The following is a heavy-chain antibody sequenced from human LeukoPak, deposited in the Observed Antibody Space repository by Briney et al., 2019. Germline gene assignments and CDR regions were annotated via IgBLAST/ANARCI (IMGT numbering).Heavy chain of an antibody. CDR3: ARAGRGYRYAYLYY. Sequence: PGGSLRLSCASSGLTLSSNYMNWVGQAPGKGLDWVSVIYSGGSTYYADSVKRRFTISRHNSKNTLYLQMNSLRAEDMAVYDCARAGRGYRYAYLYYWGQGTLVTVSS. CDR2: IYSGGST. D-gene: IGHD3-22*01. CDR1: GLTLSSNY. J-gene: IGHJ4*02. V-gene: IGHV3-66*01.